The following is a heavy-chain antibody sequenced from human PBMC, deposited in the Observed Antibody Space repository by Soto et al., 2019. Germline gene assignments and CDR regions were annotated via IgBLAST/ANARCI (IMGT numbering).Heavy chain of an antibody. CDR3: ARDMGYCSGGSCYPRYYFDY. Sequence: ASVNVSCKASGYTFTGYYIHWVRQAPGQGLEWMGWINPNSGGTNYAQKFQGRVTMTRDTSISTAYMELSRLRSDDTAVYYCARDMGYCSGGSCYPRYYFDYWGQGTLVTVS. CDR2: INPNSGGT. J-gene: IGHJ4*02. V-gene: IGHV1-2*02. D-gene: IGHD2-15*01. CDR1: GYTFTGYY.